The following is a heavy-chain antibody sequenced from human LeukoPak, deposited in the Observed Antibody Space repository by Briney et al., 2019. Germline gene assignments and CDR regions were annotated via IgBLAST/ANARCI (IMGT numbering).Heavy chain of an antibody. V-gene: IGHV4-38-2*02. CDR3: ARQYGDYLDAFDI. CDR1: GYSISSGYY. CDR2: IYHSGST. J-gene: IGHJ3*02. D-gene: IGHD4-17*01. Sequence: PSETLSLTCTVSGYSISSGYYWGWIRQPPGKGLEWIGSIYHSGSTYYNPSLKSRVTILVDTSKNQFTLKLSSVTAADTAVYYCARQYGDYLDAFDIWGQGTMVTVSS.